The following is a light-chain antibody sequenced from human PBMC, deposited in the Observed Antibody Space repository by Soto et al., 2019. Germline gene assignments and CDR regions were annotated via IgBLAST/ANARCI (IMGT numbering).Light chain of an antibody. CDR2: DAS. Sequence: EIVLTQSPATLSLSPGERATLSCRASQSVSSYLAWYQQKPGQAPRLLIYDASNRATGIPARFSGSGCGTDFALTISSREPEDFAVYYCQQRSNWPPGSTFGPGTKVDIK. J-gene: IGKJ3*01. V-gene: IGKV3-11*01. CDR1: QSVSSY. CDR3: QQRSNWPPGST.